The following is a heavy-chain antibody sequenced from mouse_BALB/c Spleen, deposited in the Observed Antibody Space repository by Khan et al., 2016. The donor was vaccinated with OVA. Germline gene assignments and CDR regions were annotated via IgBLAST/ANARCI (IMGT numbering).Heavy chain of an antibody. V-gene: IGHV2-6*02. CDR1: GFSLTTYG. CDR3: ARGGFYAMDY. J-gene: IGHJ4*01. CDR2: IWSDGIT. Sequence: QVQLKESGPGLVAPSQSLSIPCTVSGFSLTTYGVHWVRQPPGKGLEWLVVIWSDGITTYNSALQSRLSIDKDNTTSQVVLKMNSIQTDDTAMYYCARGGFYAMDYWGQGTSVTVSS.